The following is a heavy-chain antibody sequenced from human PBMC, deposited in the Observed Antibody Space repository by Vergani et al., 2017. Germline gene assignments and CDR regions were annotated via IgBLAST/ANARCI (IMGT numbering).Heavy chain of an antibody. CDR2: IYYSGST. Sequence: QVQLQESGPGLVKPSETLSLTCTVSGGSISSYYWSWIRQPPGKGLEWIGYIYYSGSTNYNPSLKSRVTISVDTSKNQFSLKLSSVTPADTAVYYCARTTYDFWSGYAAYYYMDVWGKGTTVTVSS. J-gene: IGHJ6*03. D-gene: IGHD3-3*01. CDR3: ARTTYDFWSGYAAYYYMDV. V-gene: IGHV4-59*01. CDR1: GGSISSYY.